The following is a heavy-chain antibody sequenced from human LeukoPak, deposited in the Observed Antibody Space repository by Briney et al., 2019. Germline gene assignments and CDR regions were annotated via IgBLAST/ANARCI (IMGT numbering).Heavy chain of an antibody. V-gene: IGHV3-74*01. D-gene: IGHD3-10*01. CDR2: IYTDESST. Sequence: GGSLRLSCAASGFTFSSYWMHWVRQAPGKGLVWVSRIYTDESSTNYADSVKGRFTISRDNAKNTLYLQMNGLRAEDTAVYYCARGRSITLLRGVAMSDGFDIWGQGAMVTVSS. J-gene: IGHJ3*02. CDR3: ARGRSITLLRGVAMSDGFDI. CDR1: GFTFSSYW.